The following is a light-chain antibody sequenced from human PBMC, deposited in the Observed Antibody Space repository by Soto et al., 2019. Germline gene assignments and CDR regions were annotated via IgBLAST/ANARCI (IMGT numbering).Light chain of an antibody. CDR2: AAS. CDR1: QSISNY. CDR3: QQSYSTAWT. V-gene: IGKV1-39*01. Sequence: DIQMTQSPSSLCSSVGDRVTITCRASQSISNYLNWYQHKPGKAPKLLIYAASSLQSGVPSRFSGSGSGTDFTLTISSLQLEDFATYYCQQSYSTAWTFGQGTKVEIK. J-gene: IGKJ1*01.